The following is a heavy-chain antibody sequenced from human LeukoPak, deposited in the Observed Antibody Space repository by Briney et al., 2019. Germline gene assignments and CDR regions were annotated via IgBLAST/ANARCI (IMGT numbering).Heavy chain of an antibody. V-gene: IGHV1-46*01. Sequence: GASVKVSCKASGYTFTAYYMHWVRQAPGQGLEWMGIINPSGGSTSYAQKFQGRVTMTRDTSTSTVYMELSSLRSEDTAVYYCARDVGVVVTQYYFDYWGQGTLVTVSS. D-gene: IGHD3-22*01. CDR3: ARDVGVVVTQYYFDY. CDR1: GYTFTAYY. J-gene: IGHJ4*02. CDR2: INPSGGST.